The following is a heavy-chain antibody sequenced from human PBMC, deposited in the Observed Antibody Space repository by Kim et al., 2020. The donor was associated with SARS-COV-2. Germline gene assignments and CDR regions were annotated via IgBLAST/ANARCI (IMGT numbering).Heavy chain of an antibody. V-gene: IGHV3-11*01. CDR3: ARVPFDYGDYVHWYFDL. Sequence: GGSLRLSCAASGFTFSDYYMSWIRQAPGKGLEWVSYISSSGSTIYYADSVKGRLTISRDNAKNSLYLQMNSLRAEDTAVYYCARVPFDYGDYVHWYFDLWGRGTLVTVSS. J-gene: IGHJ2*01. CDR1: GFTFSDYY. CDR2: ISSSGSTI. D-gene: IGHD4-17*01.